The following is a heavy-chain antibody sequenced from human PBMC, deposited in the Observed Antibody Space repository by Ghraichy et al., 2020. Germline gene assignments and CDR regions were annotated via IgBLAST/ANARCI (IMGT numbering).Heavy chain of an antibody. CDR1: GGSISSYY. Sequence: SETLSLTCTVSGGSISSYYWSWIRQPPGKGLEWIGYIYYSGSTNYNPSLKSRVTISVDTSKNQFSLKLSSVTAADTAVYYCARVVHSSSWYADLWYYYYYMDVWGKGTTVTVSS. CDR2: IYYSGST. D-gene: IGHD6-13*01. V-gene: IGHV4-59*01. J-gene: IGHJ6*03. CDR3: ARVVHSSSWYADLWYYYYYMDV.